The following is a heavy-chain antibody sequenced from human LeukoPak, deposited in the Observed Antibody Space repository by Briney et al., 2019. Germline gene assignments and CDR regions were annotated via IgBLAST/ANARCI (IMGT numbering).Heavy chain of an antibody. CDR2: IKEDGIEK. V-gene: IGHV3-7*04. D-gene: IGHD3-22*01. CDR1: GFSFSNYW. CDR3: ARSGYFYDAFDI. Sequence: GGSLRLSCVASGFSFSNYWMVWVRQAPGKGLEWVANIKEDGIEKYYVDSVRGRCTISRDNAKNSLYLQMNSLRADDTAIYYCARSGYFYDAFDIWGQGTMVTVSS. J-gene: IGHJ3*02.